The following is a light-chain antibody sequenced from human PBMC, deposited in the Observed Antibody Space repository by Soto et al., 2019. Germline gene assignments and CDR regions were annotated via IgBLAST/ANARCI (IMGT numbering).Light chain of an antibody. J-gene: IGKJ4*01. Sequence: SQMTQSPSSFSASTGDRVTITCRASQGISSYLAWYQQKPGKAPKLLIYAASTLQSGVPSRFSGSGSGTDFTLTISCLQSEDFATYYCQQYNSYPLTFGGGTKVDNK. CDR1: QGISSY. V-gene: IGKV1-8*01. CDR2: AAS. CDR3: QQYNSYPLT.